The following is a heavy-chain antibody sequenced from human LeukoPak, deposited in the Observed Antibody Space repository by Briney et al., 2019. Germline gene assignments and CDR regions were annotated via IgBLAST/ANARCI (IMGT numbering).Heavy chain of an antibody. CDR2: ISHTGLT. J-gene: IGHJ5*02. CDR1: GGSFSGYY. Sequence: PSETLSLTCAVYGGSFSGYYWTLIHQTPGKGLEWIGEISHTGLTGSNPSLKSRVTIFVDSSKKQFSLRMTSVTAADTGVCYCARVPDITARPCDTWGPGTLVTVSS. D-gene: IGHD1-1*01. V-gene: IGHV4-34*01. CDR3: ARVPDITARPCDT.